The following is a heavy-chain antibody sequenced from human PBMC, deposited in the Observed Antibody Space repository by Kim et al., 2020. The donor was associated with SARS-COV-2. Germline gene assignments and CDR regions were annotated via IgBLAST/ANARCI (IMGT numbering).Heavy chain of an antibody. Sequence: SETLSLTCTVSGGSISSYYWSWIRQPPGKGLEWIGYIYYSGSTNYNPSLKSRVTISVDTSKNQFSLKLSSVTAADTAVYYCARAGRVYGSVTPRRGFDPWGQGTLVTVSS. CDR3: ARAGRVYGSVTPRRGFDP. CDR1: GGSISSYY. D-gene: IGHD3-10*01. J-gene: IGHJ5*02. V-gene: IGHV4-59*01. CDR2: IYYSGST.